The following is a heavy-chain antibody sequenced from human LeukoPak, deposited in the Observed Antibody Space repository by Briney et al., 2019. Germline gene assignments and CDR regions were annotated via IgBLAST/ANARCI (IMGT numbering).Heavy chain of an antibody. Sequence: ICWIVVASGNTNYAQKFQERVTITRDMSTSTAYMELSSLRSEDTAVYYCAALSSGWYDYWGQGTLVTVSS. V-gene: IGHV1-58*01. CDR2: IVVASGNT. J-gene: IGHJ4*02. D-gene: IGHD6-19*01. CDR3: AALSSGWYDY.